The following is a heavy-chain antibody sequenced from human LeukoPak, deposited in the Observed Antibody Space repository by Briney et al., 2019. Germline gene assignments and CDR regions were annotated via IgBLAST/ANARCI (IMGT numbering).Heavy chain of an antibody. CDR2: INTSGGNT. V-gene: IGHV3-23*01. Sequence: GGSLRLSCAASGFTFSSYAMSWVRQAPGKGLEWVSAINTSGGNTNYADSVKGRFTISRDNSKNTLYMQMNSLRAEDMAVYYCARRRMAAEGFGAFDIWGQGTMVTVSS. CDR1: GFTFSSYA. CDR3: ARRRMAAEGFGAFDI. D-gene: IGHD6-13*01. J-gene: IGHJ3*02.